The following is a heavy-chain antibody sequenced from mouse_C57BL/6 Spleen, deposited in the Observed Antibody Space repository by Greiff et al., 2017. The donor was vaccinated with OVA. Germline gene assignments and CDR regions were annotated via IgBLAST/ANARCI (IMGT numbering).Heavy chain of an antibody. D-gene: IGHD2-4*01. CDR2: IDPETGGT. V-gene: IGHV1-15*01. CDR1: GYTFTDYE. Sequence: QVQLQQSGAELVRPGASVTLSCKASGYTFTDYEMHWVKQTPVHGLEWIGAIDPETGGTAYNQKFKGKAILTADKSSSTAYMELRSLTSEDSAVYYCTRGGYRDYVSWFAYWGQGTLVTVSA. J-gene: IGHJ3*01. CDR3: TRGGYRDYVSWFAY.